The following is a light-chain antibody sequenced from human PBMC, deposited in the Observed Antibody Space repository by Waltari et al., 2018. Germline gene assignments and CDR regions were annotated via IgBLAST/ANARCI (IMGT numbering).Light chain of an antibody. CDR1: QSVSSY. CDR2: SAY. V-gene: IGKV3-11*01. CDR3: QQRSNWPRT. J-gene: IGKJ1*01. Sequence: EIVLTQSPATLSLSPGERATLSCRASQSVSSYLAWYQQMPGQAPRILIHSAYNRATGIPDRFSGSGSGTDFTLTISSLEPEDFAVYYCQQRSNWPRTFGQGTKVEIK.